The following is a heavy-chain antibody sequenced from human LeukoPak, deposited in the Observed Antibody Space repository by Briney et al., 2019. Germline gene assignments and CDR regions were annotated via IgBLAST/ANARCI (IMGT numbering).Heavy chain of an antibody. D-gene: IGHD3-10*01. CDR1: GFPFTNYG. V-gene: IGHV1-8*02. CDR2: MNPNSGNT. CDR3: AAGTYYSLTTVY. J-gene: IGHJ4*02. Sequence: ASVKVSCKTSGFPFTNYGFTWVRQAPGQGLEWMGWMNPNSGNTGYAQKFQGRVTMTEDTSTDTAYLELSSLKSEDTAVYYCAAGTYYSLTTVYWGQGTLVTVSS.